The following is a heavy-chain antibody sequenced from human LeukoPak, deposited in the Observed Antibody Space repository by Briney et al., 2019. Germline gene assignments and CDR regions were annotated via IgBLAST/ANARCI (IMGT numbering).Heavy chain of an antibody. Sequence: PGGSLRLSCAASGFTFSSYSMNWVRQAPGKGLEWVSSISSSSSYICYADSVKGRFTITRDNAKSSLYLQMNSLRAEDTAVYYCARDYIAARPGPDYWGQGNLVTVSS. D-gene: IGHD6-6*01. CDR3: ARDYIAARPGPDY. CDR1: GFTFSSYS. V-gene: IGHV3-21*01. J-gene: IGHJ4*02. CDR2: ISSSSSYI.